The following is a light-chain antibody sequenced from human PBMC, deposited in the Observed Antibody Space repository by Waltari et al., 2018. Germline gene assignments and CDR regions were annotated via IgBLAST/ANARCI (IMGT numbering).Light chain of an antibody. Sequence: EIVLTQSPATLSLSRGERATLPCRASQSVSDYLAWYQHKPGQAPGLLISAASNRATGIPARFSGSGSGTDFTLTISSLEPEDFAFYYCQQRSNWPISFGQGTRLEIK. CDR3: QQRSNWPIS. V-gene: IGKV3-11*01. J-gene: IGKJ5*01. CDR2: AAS. CDR1: QSVSDY.